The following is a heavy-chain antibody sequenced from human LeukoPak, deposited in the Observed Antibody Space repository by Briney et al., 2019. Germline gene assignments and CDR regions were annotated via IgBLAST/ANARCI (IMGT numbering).Heavy chain of an antibody. V-gene: IGHV4-4*09. D-gene: IGHD3-22*01. J-gene: IGHJ4*02. Sequence: SETLSLTCTVSGGSISSFYWSWIRQPPGKGLEWIGNIYTTGDTSYNPSLSYTPSLKSRVTISVDTSKNQFSLKLSSVTAADTAVYYCARRSDSSGYYFFDYWGQGTLVTVSS. CDR3: ARRSDSSGYYFFDY. CDR1: GGSISSFY. CDR2: IYTTGDT.